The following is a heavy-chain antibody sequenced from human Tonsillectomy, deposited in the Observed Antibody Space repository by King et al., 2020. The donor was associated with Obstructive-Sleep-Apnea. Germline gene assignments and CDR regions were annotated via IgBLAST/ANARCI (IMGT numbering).Heavy chain of an antibody. V-gene: IGHV1-18*04. CDR1: GYTFTSVG. CDR2: ISNYSGDT. J-gene: IGHJ4*02. CDR3: ARGGRFSVSYYSDN. Sequence: QLVQSGAEVKKRGASVKVSCKASGYTFTSVGINWGRQAPGQGLAWMGWISNYSGDTMFAENIQGRVTMTTDPSTGTAYMELRSMRSDDTAFYYCARGGRFSVSYYSDNWGQGTLVTVSS. D-gene: IGHD1-26*01.